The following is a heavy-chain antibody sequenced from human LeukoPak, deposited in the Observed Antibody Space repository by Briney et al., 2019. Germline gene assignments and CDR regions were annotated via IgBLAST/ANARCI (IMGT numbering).Heavy chain of an antibody. J-gene: IGHJ4*02. Sequence: GGSLRLSCAASGLTFSDSFMSWIRQAPGKGLEWISYISGSSNTIYYAESVRGRFTISRDNAKNSLYLHINSLRAEDTAVYYCVRDYVWGTYDPDYWGQGTLVTVSS. CDR3: VRDYVWGTYDPDY. CDR1: GLTFSDSF. CDR2: ISGSSNTI. D-gene: IGHD3-16*01. V-gene: IGHV3-11*04.